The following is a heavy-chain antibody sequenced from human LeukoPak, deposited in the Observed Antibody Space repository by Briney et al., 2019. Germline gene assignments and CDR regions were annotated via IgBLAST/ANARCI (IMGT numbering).Heavy chain of an antibody. D-gene: IGHD3-16*02. CDR3: ARGSNDYVWGSYRYLALYYFDY. Sequence: PSETLSLTCTVSGGSISSYYWSWIRQPPGKGLEWIGYIYYSGSTNYNPSLKSRVTISVDTSKNQFSLKLSSVTAADTAVYYCARGSNDYVWGSYRYLALYYFDYWGQGTLVTVSS. V-gene: IGHV4-59*12. CDR2: IYYSGST. J-gene: IGHJ4*02. CDR1: GGSISSYY.